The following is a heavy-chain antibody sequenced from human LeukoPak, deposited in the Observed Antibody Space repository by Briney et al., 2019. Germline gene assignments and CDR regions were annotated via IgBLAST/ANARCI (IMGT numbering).Heavy chain of an antibody. V-gene: IGHV3-64D*06. CDR1: GFTFKKYA. Sequence: GGSLRLSCSASGFTFKKYAMHWVRQAPGEALEYVSAINSNGGRTYYADSVKGRFTISRDNSKNTLFLQMSSLRVEDTAVYYCVKDLYYDNSGYYSGAFDYWGQGTLVTVSS. D-gene: IGHD3-22*01. J-gene: IGHJ4*02. CDR3: VKDLYYDNSGYYSGAFDY. CDR2: INSNGGRT.